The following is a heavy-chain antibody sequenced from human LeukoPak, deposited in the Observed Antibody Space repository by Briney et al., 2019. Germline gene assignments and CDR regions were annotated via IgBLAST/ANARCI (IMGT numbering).Heavy chain of an antibody. V-gene: IGHV1-69*05. CDR1: GGTFSSYA. CDR3: ARAFLDTAMGRYYYYYYMDV. J-gene: IGHJ6*03. D-gene: IGHD5-18*01. CDR2: IIPIFGTA. Sequence: ASVKVSCKASGGTFSSYAISWVRQAPGQGLEWMGGIIPIFGTANYAQKFQGRVTITTDESTSTAYMELSSLRSEDTAVYYCARAFLDTAMGRYYYYYYMDVWGKGTMVTVSS.